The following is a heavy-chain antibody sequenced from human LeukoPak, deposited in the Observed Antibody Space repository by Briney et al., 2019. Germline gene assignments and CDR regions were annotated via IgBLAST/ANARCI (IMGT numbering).Heavy chain of an antibody. V-gene: IGHV4-61*02. CDR3: ARGGPLYFDH. CDR2: IYTSGST. J-gene: IGHJ4*02. CDR1: GGSISSGSYY. Sequence: PSETLSLTCTVSGGSISSGSYYWSWIRQPAGKGLEWIGRIYTSGSTNYNPSLKSRVTISVDTSKNQFSLKLSSVTAADTAMYYCARGGPLYFDHWGQGTLVTVSS.